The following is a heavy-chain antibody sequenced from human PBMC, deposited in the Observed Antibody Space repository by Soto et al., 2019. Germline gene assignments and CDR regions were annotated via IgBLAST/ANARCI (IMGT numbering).Heavy chain of an antibody. Sequence: QVHLVQSGPDLKKPGSSVRVSCKASGDTFSSYTINWVRQAPGLGLEWMGRTIPILSMSNYALKFQGRLTITADKSTSTAYMELSSLRSEDTAMYYCATSYGSGSQAFDHWGQGALVTVSS. J-gene: IGHJ4*02. V-gene: IGHV1-69*02. CDR3: ATSYGSGSQAFDH. CDR1: GDTFSSYT. D-gene: IGHD3-10*01. CDR2: TIPILSMS.